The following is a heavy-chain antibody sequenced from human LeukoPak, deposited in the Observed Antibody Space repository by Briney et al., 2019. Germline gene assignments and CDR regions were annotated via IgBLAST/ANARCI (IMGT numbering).Heavy chain of an antibody. CDR1: EITFSSYA. D-gene: IGHD6-13*01. V-gene: IGHV3-23*01. CDR3: AKGGAAAGTRSLTFDY. CDR2: ISGSGSST. Sequence: PGGSLRLSCVGSEITFSSYAMSWVRQAPGKGLEWVSAISGSGSSTYYADSVKGRFTISRDNSKNTLYLQMNSLRAEDTAVYYCAKGGAAAGTRSLTFDYWGQGTLVTVSS. J-gene: IGHJ4*02.